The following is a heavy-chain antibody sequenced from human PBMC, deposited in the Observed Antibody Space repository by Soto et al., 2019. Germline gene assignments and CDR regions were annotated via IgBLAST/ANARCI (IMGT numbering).Heavy chain of an antibody. CDR1: GFSLSTFS. J-gene: IGHJ4*02. D-gene: IGHD2-15*01. Sequence: GGSLRLSCVASGFSLSTFSMNWVRQAPGKGLEWVADITTSSSFRFYADSVKGRFTISRDDARNSLYLQMNSLRVEDTGVYYYARDLGVALATLTLDSWGQGTLVTVSS. CDR2: ITTSSSFR. V-gene: IGHV3-21*06. CDR3: ARDLGVALATLTLDS.